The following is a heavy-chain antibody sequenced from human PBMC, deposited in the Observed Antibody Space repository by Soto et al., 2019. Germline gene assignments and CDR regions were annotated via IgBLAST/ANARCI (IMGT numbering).Heavy chain of an antibody. Sequence: SETLPLTCTVSGGSIGSVGYCWSWIRQHPGKGLEWIEYIYYSGITYYNPSLKSRVTISVDTSKNQFSLKLSSVTAADTAVYYCARSPGYYFDYWGQGTLVTVSS. J-gene: IGHJ4*02. V-gene: IGHV4-31*03. CDR2: IYYSGIT. CDR1: GGSIGSVGYC. CDR3: ARSPGYYFDY.